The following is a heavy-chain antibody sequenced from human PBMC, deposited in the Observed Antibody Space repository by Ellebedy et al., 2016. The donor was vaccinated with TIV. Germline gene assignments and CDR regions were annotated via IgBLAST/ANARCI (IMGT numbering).Heavy chain of an antibody. CDR2: ISSSSTYI. V-gene: IGHV3-21*01. Sequence: GGSLRLXXAASGFTFSSYSMNWVRQAPGKGLEWVSSISSSSTYIYYADSVKGRFTISRDNAKNSLYLQVNSLRAEDTAVYFCASFYQGAKYYFDYWGQGTLVTVSS. D-gene: IGHD1-26*01. J-gene: IGHJ4*02. CDR1: GFTFSSYS. CDR3: ASFYQGAKYYFDY.